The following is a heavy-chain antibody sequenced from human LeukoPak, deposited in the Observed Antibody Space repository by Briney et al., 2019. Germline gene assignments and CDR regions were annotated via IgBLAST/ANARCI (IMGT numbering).Heavy chain of an antibody. CDR1: GGSFSGYY. Sequence: PSETLSLTCAVYGGSFSGYYWSWIRQPPGKGLEWIGEINHSGSTNYNPSLKSRVTISVDTSKNQFSLKLSSVTAADTAVYYCARAFADYYDSSGYYMTVDAFDIWGQGTMVTVSS. CDR2: INHSGST. J-gene: IGHJ3*02. CDR3: ARAFADYYDSSGYYMTVDAFDI. V-gene: IGHV4-34*01. D-gene: IGHD3-22*01.